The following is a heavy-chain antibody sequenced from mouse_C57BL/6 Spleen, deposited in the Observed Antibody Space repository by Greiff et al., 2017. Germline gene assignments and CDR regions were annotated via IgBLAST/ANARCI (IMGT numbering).Heavy chain of an antibody. Sequence: EVMLVESGEGLVKPGGSLKLSCAASGFTFSSYAMSWVRQTPEKRLEWVAYISSGGDYIYYADTVKGRFTISRDNARNTLYLQMSSLKSEDTAMYYCTRSDYGSSYEYFDVWGTGTTVTVSS. D-gene: IGHD1-1*01. CDR3: TRSDYGSSYEYFDV. V-gene: IGHV5-9-1*02. CDR2: ISSGGDYI. CDR1: GFTFSSYA. J-gene: IGHJ1*03.